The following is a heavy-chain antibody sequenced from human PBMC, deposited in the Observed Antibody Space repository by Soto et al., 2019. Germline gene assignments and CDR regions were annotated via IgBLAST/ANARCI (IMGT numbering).Heavy chain of an antibody. V-gene: IGHV1-8*01. D-gene: IGHD3-10*01. CDR2: MNPNSGNT. CDR1: GYTFTSYD. J-gene: IGHJ6*02. Sequence: QVQLVQSGAEVKKPGASVKVSCKASGYTFTSYDINWVRQATGQGLEWMGWMNPNSGNTGYAQKFQGRVTMTRNTSISTDYMELSSLRSEDTAVYYCARGRITMVRGVTYYYYYGMDVWGQGTTVTVSS. CDR3: ARGRITMVRGVTYYYYYGMDV.